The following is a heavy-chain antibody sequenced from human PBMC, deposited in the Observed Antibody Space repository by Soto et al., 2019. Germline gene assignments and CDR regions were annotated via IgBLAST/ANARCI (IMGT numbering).Heavy chain of an antibody. Sequence: PXVCLRLFSTACGFTFGDYAMSWVRQAPGKGLEWVGFIRSKAYGWTTEYAASVKGRFTISRDDSKSIAYLQMNSLKTEDTAVYYCTRDHEVTIFGVVKGADYCGQRTLVTVSS. CDR1: GFTFGDYA. CDR2: IRSKAYGWTT. D-gene: IGHD3-3*01. CDR3: TRDHEVTIFGVVKGADY. J-gene: IGHJ4*02. V-gene: IGHV3-49*04.